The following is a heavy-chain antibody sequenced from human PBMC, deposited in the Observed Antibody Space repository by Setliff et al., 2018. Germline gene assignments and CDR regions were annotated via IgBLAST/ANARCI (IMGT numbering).Heavy chain of an antibody. J-gene: IGHJ6*02. CDR1: GGSISSSIW. Sequence: PSETLSLTCAVSGGSISSSIWWSWVRQAPGKGLEWIGYVYYSGSTSYNPTLKSRVTISVDTSRNQFSLNLSSVTAADTAVYFCARARSDYYYGVDVWGQGTTVTVSS. CDR3: ARARSDYYYGVDV. V-gene: IGHV4-4*02. CDR2: VYYSGST.